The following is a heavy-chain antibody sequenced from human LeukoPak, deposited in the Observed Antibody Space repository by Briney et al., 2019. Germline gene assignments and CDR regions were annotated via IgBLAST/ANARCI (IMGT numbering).Heavy chain of an antibody. J-gene: IGHJ3*02. CDR3: AKDISGPDILTGYYLTYAFGI. CDR1: GFTFDDYA. D-gene: IGHD3-9*01. V-gene: IGHV3-9*01. CDR2: ISWNSGSI. Sequence: PGGSLRLSCAASGFTFDDYAMHWVRQAPGKGLEWVSGISWNSGSIGYADSVKGRFTISRDNAKNSLYLQMNSLRAEDTALYYCAKDISGPDILTGYYLTYAFGIWGQGTMVTVSS.